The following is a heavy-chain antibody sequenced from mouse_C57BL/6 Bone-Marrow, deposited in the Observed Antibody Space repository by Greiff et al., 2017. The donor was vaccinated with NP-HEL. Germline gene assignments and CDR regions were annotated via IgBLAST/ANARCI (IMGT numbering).Heavy chain of an antibody. V-gene: IGHV5-17*01. CDR2: ISSGSSTF. Sequence: EVQGVESGGGLVKPGGSLKLSCAASGFTFSDYGMHWVRQAPEKGLEWVAYISSGSSTFYYAAPVKGRFPIPRDNAKNTLFLQMTSLRSEDTAMYYCARNFYYGSSFWYVDVWGTGTTVTVSS. CDR1: GFTFSDYG. D-gene: IGHD1-1*01. J-gene: IGHJ1*03. CDR3: ARNFYYGSSFWYVDV.